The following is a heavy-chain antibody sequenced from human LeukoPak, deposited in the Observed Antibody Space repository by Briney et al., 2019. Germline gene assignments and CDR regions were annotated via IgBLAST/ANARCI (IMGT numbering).Heavy chain of an antibody. CDR3: GKDIYYFQSDY. V-gene: IGHV3-7*01. CDR1: GFTFSISW. Sequence: PGGSLRLSCAASGFTFSISWMIWVRQAPGKGLEWVASIKQDGSEKQYVGSVRGRFTISRDNAKNVLDLQMNSLTAEDTAVYYWGKDIYYFQSDYWGQGTLVTVSS. D-gene: IGHD3-10*01. CDR2: IKQDGSEK. J-gene: IGHJ4*02.